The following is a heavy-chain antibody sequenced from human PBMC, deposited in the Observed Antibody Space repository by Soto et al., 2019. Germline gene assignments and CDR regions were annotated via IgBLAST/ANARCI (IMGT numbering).Heavy chain of an antibody. V-gene: IGHV3-23*01. CDR3: AKEDDSNPYYYYYGMDV. Sequence: EVHLLESGGGLVQPGGSLRLSCAASGFTFSSYAMSWVRQAPGKGLEWVSAISGSGGSTYYADSVKGRFTIARDNSKNTLYLQMNSLRAEDTAVYYCAKEDDSNPYYYYYGMDVWGQGTTVTVSS. J-gene: IGHJ6*02. CDR2: ISGSGGST. CDR1: GFTFSSYA. D-gene: IGHD4-4*01.